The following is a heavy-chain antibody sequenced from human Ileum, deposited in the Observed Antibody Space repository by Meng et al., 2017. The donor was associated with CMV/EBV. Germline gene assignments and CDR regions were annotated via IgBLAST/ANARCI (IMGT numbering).Heavy chain of an antibody. CDR1: GFTFSDYA. CDR3: ARDYYDSSGYQDY. Sequence: GESLKISCAASGFTFSDYAMSWVRQAPGKGLEWVANIKQDGSEKYYVDSVKGRFTISRDNAKNSLYLQMNSLRAEDTAVYYCARDYYDSSGYQDYWGQGTLVTVSS. V-gene: IGHV3-7*01. CDR2: IKQDGSEK. D-gene: IGHD3-22*01. J-gene: IGHJ4*02.